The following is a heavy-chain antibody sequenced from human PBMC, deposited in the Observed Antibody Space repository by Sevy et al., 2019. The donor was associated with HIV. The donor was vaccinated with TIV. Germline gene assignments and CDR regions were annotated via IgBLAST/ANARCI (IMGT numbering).Heavy chain of an antibody. J-gene: IGHJ6*02. Sequence: GGSLRLSCAASGFTFSNYAMHWVRQAPGKGLEWVAVISYDGSNKYYADSVRGRFTISRDSSKNTLYLQMNSLRPEDTAVYYCARDLEVYGGWEQTSQGMDVWGQGTTVTVPS. D-gene: IGHD1-26*01. CDR1: GFTFSNYA. CDR2: ISYDGSNK. CDR3: ARDLEVYGGWEQTSQGMDV. V-gene: IGHV3-30-3*01.